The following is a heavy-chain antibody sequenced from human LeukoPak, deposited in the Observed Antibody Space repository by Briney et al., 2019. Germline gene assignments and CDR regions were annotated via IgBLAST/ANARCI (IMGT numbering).Heavy chain of an antibody. J-gene: IGHJ5*02. CDR1: GGSISSSSYY. V-gene: IGHV4-39*07. CDR2: MYYSGST. CDR3: ARGSWGYCSSTSCYWSASVWFDP. Sequence: SETLSLTCTVSGGSISSSSYYWGWIRQPPGKGLEWIGNMYYSGSTYYNPSLKSRVTISVDTSKNQFSLKLSSVTTADTAVYYCARGSWGYCSSTSCYWSASVWFDPWGQGTLVTVSS. D-gene: IGHD2-2*01.